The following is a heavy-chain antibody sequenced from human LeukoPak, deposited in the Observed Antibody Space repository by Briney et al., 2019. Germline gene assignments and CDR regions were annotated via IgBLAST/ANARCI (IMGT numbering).Heavy chain of an antibody. CDR1: GFTFRSYG. V-gene: IGHV3-30*18. Sequence: GGSLRLSCAASGFTFRSYGMHWVRQAPGKGLEWVAVISYDGSNKYYADSVKGRFTISRDNSKNTLYLQMNSLRAEDTAVYYCAKETTMVLDYWGQGTLVTVSS. CDR2: ISYDGSNK. CDR3: AKETTMVLDY. D-gene: IGHD3-10*01. J-gene: IGHJ4*02.